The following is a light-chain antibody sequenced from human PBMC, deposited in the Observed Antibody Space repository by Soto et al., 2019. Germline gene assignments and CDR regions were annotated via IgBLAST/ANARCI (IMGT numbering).Light chain of an antibody. CDR1: QSLFHSDGNTY. CDR3: MQGTQWPRT. CDR2: RVS. J-gene: IGKJ1*01. Sequence: DVVLPQSPVSLPVTLGQPASISCMSSQSLFHSDGNTYLNWFQQRLGHSPRRLVYRVSNRDSGVPDNFSGSGSGTNFTLKISSVEAEDIGVYYCMQGTQWPRTFGQGTKVDI. V-gene: IGKV2-30*02.